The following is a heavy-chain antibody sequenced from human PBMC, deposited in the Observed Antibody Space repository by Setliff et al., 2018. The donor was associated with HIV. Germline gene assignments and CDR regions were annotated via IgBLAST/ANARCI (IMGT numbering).Heavy chain of an antibody. CDR2: IFHNGTI. Sequence: PSETLSLTCAVYGVSFSGYSWSWIRQPPGKGLEWIGEIFHNGTINCNPSLKSRVALSIDTFKSQISLNMTSLTTADTAIYYCGRGPHIVGAPWAVIDYWAQGKQVTVS. CDR1: GVSFSGYS. V-gene: IGHV4-34*01. CDR3: GRGPHIVGAPWAVIDY. J-gene: IGHJ4*02. D-gene: IGHD1-26*01.